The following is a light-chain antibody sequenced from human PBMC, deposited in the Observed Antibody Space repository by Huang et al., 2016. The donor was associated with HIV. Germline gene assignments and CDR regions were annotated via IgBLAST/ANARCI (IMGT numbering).Light chain of an antibody. CDR1: QDISNF. J-gene: IGKJ4*01. V-gene: IGKV1-33*01. CDR3: QQYDNLPLT. CDR2: DAS. Sequence: DIQMTQSPSSLSASVGDRVTITCQASQDISNFLNWYQQKPGKAPKLLIYDASNLETGGPSRFSGSGSGTDFTFTISSLQPEDIATYYCQQYDNLPLTFGGGTKVVIK.